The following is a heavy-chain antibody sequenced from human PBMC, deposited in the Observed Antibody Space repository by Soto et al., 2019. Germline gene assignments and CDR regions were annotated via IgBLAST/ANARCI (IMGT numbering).Heavy chain of an antibody. D-gene: IGHD3-3*01. Sequence: GASVKVSCKASGYTFTSYGISWVRQAPGQGLEWMGWISAYNGNTNYAQKLQGRVTMTTDTSTSTAYMELRSLRSDDTAVYYCARDQAGSYYDFWSGYYRMAGMDNWFDPWGQGTLVTVSS. J-gene: IGHJ5*02. CDR3: ARDQAGSYYDFWSGYYRMAGMDNWFDP. CDR2: ISAYNGNT. V-gene: IGHV1-18*04. CDR1: GYTFTSYG.